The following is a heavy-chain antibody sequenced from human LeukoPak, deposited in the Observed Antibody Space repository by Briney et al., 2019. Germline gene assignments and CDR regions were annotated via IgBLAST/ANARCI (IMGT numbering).Heavy chain of an antibody. CDR3: AKRGAEVGTTIAPGDY. CDR2: IGGSGGST. Sequence: GGSLRLSCAASGFTFSSYAMSWVCQAPGKGLEWVSAIGGSGGSTYYADSVKGRFTISRDSSKNTLYLQMNSLRAEDTAVYYCAKRGAEVGTTIAPGDYWGQGSLVTVSS. D-gene: IGHD1-26*01. CDR1: GFTFSSYA. J-gene: IGHJ4*02. V-gene: IGHV3-23*01.